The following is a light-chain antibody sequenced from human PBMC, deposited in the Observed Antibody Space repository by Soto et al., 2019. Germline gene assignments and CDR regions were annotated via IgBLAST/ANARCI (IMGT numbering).Light chain of an antibody. J-gene: IGKJ2*01. CDR2: GAS. Sequence: EIVLTQSPGTLSLSPGERATLSCRASQSVSSSYLAWYQQKPGQAPRLLIYGASSRATGIPDRCSGSGSGPDFTLTISRLEPEDFAVYYCQQYGSSPTYTFGQGTKLEIK. CDR1: QSVSSSY. V-gene: IGKV3-20*01. CDR3: QQYGSSPTYT.